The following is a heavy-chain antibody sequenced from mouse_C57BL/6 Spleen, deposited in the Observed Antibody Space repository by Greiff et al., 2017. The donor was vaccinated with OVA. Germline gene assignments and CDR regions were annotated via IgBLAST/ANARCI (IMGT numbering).Heavy chain of an antibody. D-gene: IGHD4-1*01. Sequence: EVQLVESGGGLVKPGGSLKLSCAASGFTFSSYTMSWVRQTPEKRLEWVATISGGGGNTYYPDSVKGRFTISRDNAKNTLYLQMSSLRSEDTAVYYCARHRTGYFDDWGQGTTLTVSS. CDR3: ARHRTGYFDD. CDR2: ISGGGGNT. CDR1: GFTFSSYT. J-gene: IGHJ2*01. V-gene: IGHV5-9*04.